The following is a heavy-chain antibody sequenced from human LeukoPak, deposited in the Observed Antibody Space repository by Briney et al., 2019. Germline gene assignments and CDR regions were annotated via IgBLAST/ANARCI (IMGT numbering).Heavy chain of an antibody. V-gene: IGHV1-18*01. CDR2: ISAYNGNT. CDR1: GYTFTSYG. D-gene: IGHD3-22*01. CDR3: ARDRVTYYYDSSGYLWLGDY. J-gene: IGHJ4*02. Sequence: ASVNVSRKASGYTFTSYGISWVRQAPGQGLEWMGWISAYNGNTNYAQKLQGRVTMTTDTSTSTAYMELRSLRSDDTAVYYCARDRVTYYYDSSGYLWLGDYWGQGTLVTVSS.